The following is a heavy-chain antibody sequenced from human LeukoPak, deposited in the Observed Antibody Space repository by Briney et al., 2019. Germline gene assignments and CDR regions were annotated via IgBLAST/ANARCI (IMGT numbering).Heavy chain of an antibody. V-gene: IGHV1-46*01. Sequence: ASVKVSCKASRCTFTNYYIHWVRQAPGQGREWMGIIDPTGGTTSSAQKFQDRLTMTRDTSTSTVYMELSSLRSGDTALYYCASRIEQAFDIWGQGTMVTVSS. CDR1: RCTFTNYY. D-gene: IGHD1-14*01. J-gene: IGHJ3*02. CDR2: IDPTGGTT. CDR3: ASRIEQAFDI.